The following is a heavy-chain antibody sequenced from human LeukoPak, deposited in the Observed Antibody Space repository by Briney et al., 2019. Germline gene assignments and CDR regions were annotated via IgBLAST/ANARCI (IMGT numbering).Heavy chain of an antibody. CDR2: ISYDGRNK. Sequence: PGGSLRLSCAASGFTFSSYAMHWARQAPGKRLEWVAVISYDGRNKYYADSVKGRFTISRDNSKNTLYLQMNSLRAEDTAVYYCATLAAAGTLVDYWGQGTLVTVSS. D-gene: IGHD6-13*01. CDR3: ATLAAAGTLVDY. J-gene: IGHJ4*02. CDR1: GFTFSSYA. V-gene: IGHV3-30*04.